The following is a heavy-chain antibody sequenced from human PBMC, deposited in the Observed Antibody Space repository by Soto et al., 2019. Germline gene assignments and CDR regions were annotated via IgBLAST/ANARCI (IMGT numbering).Heavy chain of an antibody. V-gene: IGHV3-48*03. CDR3: ARDSYFGNYYYYGMDV. J-gene: IGHJ6*02. Sequence: GGSLRLSCAASGFTFIRYEIHWVLQAPGKGLECVSYISSSSSTIYYAVSVKGRFNITRDNAKNSLYLKMHSLRAEDTAVYYCARDSYFGNYYYYGMDVWGQGTTVTVSS. D-gene: IGHD3-10*01. CDR2: ISSSSSTI. CDR1: GFTFIRYE.